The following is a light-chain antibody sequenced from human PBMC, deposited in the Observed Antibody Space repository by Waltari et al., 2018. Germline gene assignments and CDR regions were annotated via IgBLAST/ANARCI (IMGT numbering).Light chain of an antibody. V-gene: IGLV2-14*01. J-gene: IGLJ1*01. CDR1: SSDVGRCIY. Sequence: QSALTQPASVSGSPGPAVTISCTGTSSDVGRCIYFSWYQQQPDKAPRLIIYEATKWPSGVSNRFSGSKSGNTASLTIYGLQAEDEADYYCSSYTSISTFVFGSGTKVTVL. CDR3: SSYTSISTFV. CDR2: EAT.